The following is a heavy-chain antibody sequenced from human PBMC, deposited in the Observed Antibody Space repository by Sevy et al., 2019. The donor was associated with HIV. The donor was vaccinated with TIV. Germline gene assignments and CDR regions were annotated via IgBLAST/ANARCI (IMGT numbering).Heavy chain of an antibody. J-gene: IGHJ4*02. CDR3: ARGFFLGSGKTLDY. V-gene: IGHV1-2*02. CDR1: GYTFTGYY. CDR2: INPNSGGT. D-gene: IGHD3-10*02. Sequence: ASVKVSCKASGYTFTGYYMHWVRQAPGQGLEWMGWINPNSGGTNYPQKFQGRVTMTRDTSISTAYMELSRLRSDDTAVYYCARGFFLGSGKTLDYWGQGTLVTVSS.